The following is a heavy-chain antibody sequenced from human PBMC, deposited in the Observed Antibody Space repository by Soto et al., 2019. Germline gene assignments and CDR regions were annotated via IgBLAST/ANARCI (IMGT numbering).Heavy chain of an antibody. Sequence: GASVKLSCKASGYTFTSYCISWVRQAPGRGLEWMGWISAYNGNTNYAQKLQGRVTMTTDTSTSTAYMELRSLRSDDTAVYYCARLRRGSDYDGAAFYIWGQGTMVTVSS. CDR1: GYTFTSYC. J-gene: IGHJ3*02. CDR3: ARLRRGSDYDGAAFYI. D-gene: IGHD1-26*01. V-gene: IGHV1-18*01. CDR2: ISAYNGNT.